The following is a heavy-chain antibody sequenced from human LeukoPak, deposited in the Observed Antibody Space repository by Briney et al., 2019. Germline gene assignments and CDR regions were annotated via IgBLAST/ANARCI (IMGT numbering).Heavy chain of an antibody. D-gene: IGHD3/OR15-3a*01. V-gene: IGHV3-30*04. Sequence: GWSLRLSCAASQFTFSNYAFHWVRQAPGKGLEWVALITYDGGKKDYADSVKGRFTISRDNSRDTLYLQMNSLRAEDTAVYYCAKARDWYYYYMDVWGKGTTVTISS. CDR3: AKARDWYYYYMDV. CDR1: QFTFSNYA. CDR2: ITYDGGKK. J-gene: IGHJ6*03.